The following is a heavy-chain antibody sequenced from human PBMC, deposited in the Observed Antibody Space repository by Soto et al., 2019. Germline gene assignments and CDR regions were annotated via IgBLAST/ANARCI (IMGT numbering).Heavy chain of an antibody. CDR3: ASDPTLTRGFDP. V-gene: IGHV1-18*01. CDR1: GYTFTTYG. D-gene: IGHD2-21*02. CDR2: ISAYNGHT. J-gene: IGHJ5*02. Sequence: ASVKVSCKASGYTFTTYGISWVRQAPGQGLEWMGWISAYNGHTNYAQKLQGRVTMTTDTSTSTAYMELRSLRSDDTAVYYCASDPTLTRGFDPWGQGTLVTVSS.